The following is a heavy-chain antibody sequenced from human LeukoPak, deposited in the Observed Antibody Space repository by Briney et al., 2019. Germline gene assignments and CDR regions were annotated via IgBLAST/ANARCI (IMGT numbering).Heavy chain of an antibody. CDR2: ISADGRTT. D-gene: IGHD2-2*01. V-gene: IGHV3-23*01. CDR1: GFTFSNYA. Sequence: GGSLRLSCAASGFTFSNYAMSWVRQAPGKGLEWVTTISADGRTTYYADSVKGRFTVSREYSKSTLYLHLNSLRAEDTAVYHCAKVGCSTTSCYAGDDYWGQGTLVIISS. J-gene: IGHJ4*02. CDR3: AKVGCSTTSCYAGDDY.